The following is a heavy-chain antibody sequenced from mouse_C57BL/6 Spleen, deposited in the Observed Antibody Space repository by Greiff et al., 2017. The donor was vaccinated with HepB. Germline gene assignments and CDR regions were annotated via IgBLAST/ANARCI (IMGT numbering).Heavy chain of an antibody. V-gene: IGHV1-85*01. CDR2: IYPRDGST. Sequence: VQLQQSGPELVKPGASVKLSCKASGYTFTSYDINWVKQRPGQGLEWIGWIYPRDGSTKYNETFKGKATLTVDTSSSTAYMELHSLTSEDSAVYFCARSGYDGYYGEDAMDYWGQGTSVTVSS. CDR3: ARSGYDGYYGEDAMDY. J-gene: IGHJ4*01. D-gene: IGHD2-3*01. CDR1: GYTFTSYD.